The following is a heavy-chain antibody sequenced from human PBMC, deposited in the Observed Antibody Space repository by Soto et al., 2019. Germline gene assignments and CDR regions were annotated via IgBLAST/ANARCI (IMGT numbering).Heavy chain of an antibody. V-gene: IGHV3-74*01. CDR1: GFPFSVYF. D-gene: IGHD3-22*01. Sequence: GGSLRLSCAASGFPFSVYFMHWVRHAPGKGLVWVSRINSDGSSTSYADSVKGRFTISRDNAKNTLYLQMNSLRAEDTAVYYCARGNYGLYYYDSSGYYVSQDAFDIWGQGTMVTVSS. J-gene: IGHJ3*02. CDR2: INSDGSST. CDR3: ARGNYGLYYYDSSGYYVSQDAFDI.